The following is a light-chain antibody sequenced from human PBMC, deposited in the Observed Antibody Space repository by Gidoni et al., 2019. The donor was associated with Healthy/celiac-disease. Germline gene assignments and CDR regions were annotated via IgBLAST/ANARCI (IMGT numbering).Light chain of an antibody. CDR3: QQYNSYSQT. CDR2: DAS. Sequence: DIQMTQSPSTLSASVGDRVTITCRASQSISSWLAWYRQKPGKAPKLLIYDASSLESGVPSRFSGSGSGTEFTLTISSLQPEDFATYYCQQYNSYSQTFGQGTKVEIK. CDR1: QSISSW. J-gene: IGKJ1*01. V-gene: IGKV1-5*01.